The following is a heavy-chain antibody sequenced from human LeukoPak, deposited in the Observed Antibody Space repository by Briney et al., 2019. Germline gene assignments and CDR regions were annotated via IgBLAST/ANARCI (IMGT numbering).Heavy chain of an antibody. Sequence: PSETLSLTCAVSGYSISSGYYRGWIRQPPGKGLEWIGSIYHSGSTYYNPSLKSRVTISVGTSKNQFSLKLSSVTAADTAVYYCARGLRSSSWYSYYYYGMDVWGKGTTVTVSS. D-gene: IGHD6-13*01. V-gene: IGHV4-38-2*01. CDR1: GYSISSGYY. J-gene: IGHJ6*04. CDR2: IYHSGST. CDR3: ARGLRSSSWYSYYYYGMDV.